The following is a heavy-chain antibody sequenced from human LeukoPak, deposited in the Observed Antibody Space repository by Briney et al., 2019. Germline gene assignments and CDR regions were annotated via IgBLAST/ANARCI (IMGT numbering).Heavy chain of an antibody. J-gene: IGHJ4*02. Sequence: TSETLSLTCTVSGGSISSYYWSWIRQPAGKGLEWIGRIYTSGSTNYNPSLKSRVTMSVDTSKNQFSLKLSFVTAADTAVYYCARESYDSSGYYPVYWGQGTLVTVSS. CDR1: GGSISSYY. CDR2: IYTSGST. CDR3: ARESYDSSGYYPVY. V-gene: IGHV4-4*07. D-gene: IGHD3-22*01.